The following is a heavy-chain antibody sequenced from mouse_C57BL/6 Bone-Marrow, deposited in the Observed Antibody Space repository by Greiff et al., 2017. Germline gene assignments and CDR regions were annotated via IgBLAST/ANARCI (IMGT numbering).Heavy chain of an antibody. J-gene: IGHJ3*01. Sequence: VQLQQPGAELVKPGASVKMSCKASGYTFTSYWITWVKQRPGQGLEWIGDIYPGSGSTNYNEKFKSKATLTVDTSSSTAYMQLSSLTSEDSAVYYCARSSYYYGSSPAWFAYWGQGTLVTVSA. D-gene: IGHD1-1*01. V-gene: IGHV1-55*01. CDR2: IYPGSGST. CDR1: GYTFTSYW. CDR3: ARSSYYYGSSPAWFAY.